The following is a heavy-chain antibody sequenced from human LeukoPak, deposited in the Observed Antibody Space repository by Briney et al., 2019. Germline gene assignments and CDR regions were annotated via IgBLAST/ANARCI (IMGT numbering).Heavy chain of an antibody. J-gene: IGHJ4*02. D-gene: IGHD6-13*01. CDR1: GFTVSSNY. V-gene: IGHV3-66*01. CDR3: ARGYSSSWYYFHY. Sequence: GGSLRLSCAASGFTVSSNYMSWVRQAPGKGLEWVSVIYSGGSTYYADSVKGRFTISRDNSKNTLYLQMNSLRAEDTAVYYCARGYSSSWYYFHYWGQGTLVTVSS. CDR2: IYSGGST.